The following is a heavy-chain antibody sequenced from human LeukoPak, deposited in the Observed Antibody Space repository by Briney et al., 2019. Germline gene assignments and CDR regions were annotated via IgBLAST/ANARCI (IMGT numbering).Heavy chain of an antibody. J-gene: IGHJ4*02. CDR3: ARGGQQLVGHHFDY. D-gene: IGHD6-13*01. V-gene: IGHV3-48*01. CDR2: ISSSSSTI. Sequence: AGGSLRLSCAASGFTFSGYSMNWVRQAPGKGLEWVSYISSSSSTIYYADSVKGRFTISRDNAKNSLYLQMNSLRAEDTAVYYCARGGQQLVGHHFDYWGLGTLVTVSS. CDR1: GFTFSGYS.